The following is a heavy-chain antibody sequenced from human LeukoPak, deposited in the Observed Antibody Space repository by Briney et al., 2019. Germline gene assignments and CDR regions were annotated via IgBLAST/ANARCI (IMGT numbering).Heavy chain of an antibody. Sequence: SETLSLTCTVSGGSTSSYYWSWIRQPPGKGLEWIGYIYYSGSTNYNPSLKSRVTISVDTSKNQFSLRLSSVTAADTAVYYCARVDSDFWSGYSFDPWGQGTLVTVSS. D-gene: IGHD3-3*01. CDR1: GGSTSSYY. V-gene: IGHV4-59*01. CDR3: ARVDSDFWSGYSFDP. J-gene: IGHJ5*02. CDR2: IYYSGST.